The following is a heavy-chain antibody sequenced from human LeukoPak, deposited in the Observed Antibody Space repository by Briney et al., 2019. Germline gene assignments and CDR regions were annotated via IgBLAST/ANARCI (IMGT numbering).Heavy chain of an antibody. D-gene: IGHD2-21*01. CDR3: ARVSVVADPFDAFDI. CDR1: GFTFSSYG. Sequence: GGSLRLSCAASGFTFSSYGMHWVRQAPGKGLEWVALIWYDGNNKYYADSVKGRFTISRDNSKNTLYLQMNSLRAEDTAVYYCARVSVVADPFDAFDIWGQGTTVTVSS. J-gene: IGHJ3*02. V-gene: IGHV3-33*01. CDR2: IWYDGNNK.